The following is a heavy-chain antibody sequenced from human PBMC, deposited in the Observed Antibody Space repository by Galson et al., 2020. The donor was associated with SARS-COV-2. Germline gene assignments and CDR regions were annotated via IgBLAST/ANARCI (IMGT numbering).Heavy chain of an antibody. CDR2: INPNSGGT. CDR1: GYTFTAVY. D-gene: IGHD2-2*02. J-gene: IGHJ4*02. CDR3: ASAGYKSSFDY. V-gene: IGHV1-2*02. Sequence: ASVKVSCKASGYTFTAVYLHWVRQAPGQGLEWMGCINPNSGGTKYAQKFQGRVSITRDTSISTAYMELTRLTSDDAAVYYCASAGYKSSFDYWGQGTLVAVSS.